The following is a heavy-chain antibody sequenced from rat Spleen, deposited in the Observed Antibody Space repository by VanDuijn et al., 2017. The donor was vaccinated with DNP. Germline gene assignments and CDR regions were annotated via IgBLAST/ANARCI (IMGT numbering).Heavy chain of an antibody. CDR2: ISYDGSST. V-gene: IGHV5-7*01. D-gene: IGHD1-2*01. Sequence: EVQLVESGGGLVQPGRSMKLSCATSGFTFSNYDMVWVRQAPKKGLEWVATISYDGSSTYYRDSVKGRFTISRDNAKDTLYLQRDSLRSEDTATYYCVRPLGYSSYGFAYWGQGTLVTVSS. J-gene: IGHJ3*01. CDR1: GFTFSNYD. CDR3: VRPLGYSSYGFAY.